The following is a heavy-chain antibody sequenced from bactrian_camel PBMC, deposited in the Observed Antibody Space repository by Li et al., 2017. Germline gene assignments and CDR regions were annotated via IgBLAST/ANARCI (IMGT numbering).Heavy chain of an antibody. CDR1: AYTNY. CDR3: AAYDCNSGPASDENVY. D-gene: IGHD3*01. J-gene: IGHJ4*01. Sequence: HVQLVESGGGSVQAGGSLRLSCVASAYTNYMAWFRQAPEKEREGVACIKSDGTAKYGLSDSEKGRFIISRDNANNTIYLQMLSLKPDDTAMYYCAAYDCNSGPASDENVYWGQGTQVTVS. CDR2: IKSDGTAK. V-gene: IGHV3S6*01.